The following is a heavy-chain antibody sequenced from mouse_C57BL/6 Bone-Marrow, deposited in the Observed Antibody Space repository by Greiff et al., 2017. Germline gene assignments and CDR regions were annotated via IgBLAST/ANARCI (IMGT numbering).Heavy chain of an antibody. J-gene: IGHJ2*01. D-gene: IGHD1-1*01. CDR2: INPNNGGT. Sequence: VQLLQSGPELVKPGASVKISCKASGYTFTDYYMNWVKQSHGKSLEWIGDINPNNGGTRYNQKFKGKATLTVDKSSSTAYMELRSLTSEDSAVYNCASYYSGSSWYYFDYWGQGTTLTVSS. V-gene: IGHV1-26*01. CDR1: GYTFTDYY. CDR3: ASYYSGSSWYYFDY.